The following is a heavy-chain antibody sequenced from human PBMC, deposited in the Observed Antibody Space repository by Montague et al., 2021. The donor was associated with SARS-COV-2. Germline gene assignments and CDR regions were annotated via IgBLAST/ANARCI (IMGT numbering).Heavy chain of an antibody. J-gene: IGHJ4*02. CDR3: AKGLGARDLYYLDS. CDR2: LYNGGSSR. D-gene: IGHD3/OR15-3a*01. Sequence: SLRLSCAASGFTFSSYAMSWVRQTPGKGLEWVALLYNGGSSRYYADSVKGRFTISRDNSKNTLFLQMNSLRADDTAVYYCAKGLGARDLYYLDSWGQGTLVTVSS. V-gene: IGHV3-23*03. CDR1: GFTFSSYA.